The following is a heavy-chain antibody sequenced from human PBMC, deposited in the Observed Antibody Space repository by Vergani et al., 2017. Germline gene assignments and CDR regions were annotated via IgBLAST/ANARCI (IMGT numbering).Heavy chain of an antibody. V-gene: IGHV3-23*01. CDR1: GFTFSSYA. Sequence: EVQLLESGGGLVQPGGSLRLSCAAPGFTFSSYAMSWVRQAPGKGLEWVSAISGSGGSTYYADSVKGRFTIARDNSKNTLYLQMNSLRAEGTAVYYCAKSHARYYDSSGCQDWCFDLWGRGTLVTVSS. CDR3: AKSHARYYDSSGCQDWCFDL. D-gene: IGHD3-22*01. CDR2: ISGSGGST. J-gene: IGHJ2*01.